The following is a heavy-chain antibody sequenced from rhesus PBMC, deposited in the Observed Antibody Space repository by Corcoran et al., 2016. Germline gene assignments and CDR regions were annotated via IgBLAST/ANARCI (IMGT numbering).Heavy chain of an antibody. D-gene: IGHD4-23*01. CDR2: SNGSSTST. CDR1: GGSIIDSSR. CDR3: ARGSNYAGLDS. V-gene: IGHV4S10*01. J-gene: IGHJ6*01. Sequence: QVQLQESGPGVVTPSATLSLTCAVSGGSIIDSSRWCCIRQPPGKGLEWIGYSNGSSTSTNYNPSLKSRVTISKDTSKNQFSLKRSSVTAADTAVYYCARGSNYAGLDSWGQGVVVTVSS.